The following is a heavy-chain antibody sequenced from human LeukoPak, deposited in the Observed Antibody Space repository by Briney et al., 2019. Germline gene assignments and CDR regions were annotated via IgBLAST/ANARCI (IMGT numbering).Heavy chain of an antibody. V-gene: IGHV1-69*04. CDR3: ARGYYYGSGSYEP. CDR1: GGTFSSYA. CDR2: IIPILGIA. Sequence: ASVKVSCKASGGTFSSYAISWVRQAPGQGLEWMGRIIPILGIANYAQKFQGRVTITADKSTSTAYMELSSLRPEDTAVYYCARGYYYGSGSYEPWGQGTLVTVSS. D-gene: IGHD3-10*01. J-gene: IGHJ4*02.